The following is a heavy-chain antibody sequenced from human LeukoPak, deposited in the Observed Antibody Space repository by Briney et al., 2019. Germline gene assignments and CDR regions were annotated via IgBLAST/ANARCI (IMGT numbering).Heavy chain of an antibody. D-gene: IGHD3-3*01. Sequence: SGRSLRLSCAASGFIFDDYAMHWVRQGPGKGLKCVSGISWSSGSIGYADSVKGRFTISRDNAKNSLYLQMNSPRAEDTALYYCAKDTSITIFGVVSSYYGMDVWGQGTTVTVSS. CDR3: AKDTSITIFGVVSSYYGMDV. V-gene: IGHV3-9*01. CDR1: GFIFDDYA. J-gene: IGHJ6*02. CDR2: ISWSSGSI.